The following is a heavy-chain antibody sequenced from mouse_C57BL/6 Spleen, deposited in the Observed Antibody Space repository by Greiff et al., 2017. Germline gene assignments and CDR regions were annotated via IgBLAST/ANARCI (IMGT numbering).Heavy chain of an antibody. V-gene: IGHV2-3*01. CDR1: GFSLTSYG. D-gene: IGHD2-13*01. CDR3: AKAEDGDDYYAMDY. J-gene: IGHJ4*01. CDR2: IWGDGST. Sequence: VKVIESGPGLVAPSQSLSITCTVSGFSLTSYGVSWVRQPPGKGLEWLGVIWGDGSTHYHSALISRLSISKDNSKSQVFLKLNSLQTDDTATYYCAKAEDGDDYYAMDYWGQGTSVTVSS.